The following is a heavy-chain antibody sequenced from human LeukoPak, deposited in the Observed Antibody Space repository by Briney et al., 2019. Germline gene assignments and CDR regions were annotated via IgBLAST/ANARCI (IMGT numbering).Heavy chain of an antibody. Sequence: SETLSLTCTVSGGSISSSSYYWGWIRQPPGKGLEWIGSIYYSGSTYYNPSLKSRVTISVDTSKNQFSLKLSSVTAADTAVYYCARCPPAGRATYYDFWSGYYPYSNWFDLWGQGTLVTVSS. J-gene: IGHJ5*02. CDR3: ARCPPAGRATYYDFWSGYYPYSNWFDL. CDR1: GGSISSSSYY. V-gene: IGHV4-39*07. D-gene: IGHD3-3*01. CDR2: IYYSGST.